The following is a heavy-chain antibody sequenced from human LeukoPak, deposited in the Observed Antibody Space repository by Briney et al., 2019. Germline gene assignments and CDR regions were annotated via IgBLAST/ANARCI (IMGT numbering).Heavy chain of an antibody. Sequence: ASVKVSFKASGYTFTSYGISWVRQAPGQGLEWVGWISAYNGNTNYAQKLQGRVTMTTDTSTSTAYLELRSLRSDDTAVYYCARVSDSSGYYYSVSYEPRQNDAFDIWGQGTMVTVSS. V-gene: IGHV1-18*01. J-gene: IGHJ3*02. CDR3: ARVSDSSGYYYSVSYEPRQNDAFDI. CDR1: GYTFTSYG. D-gene: IGHD3-22*01. CDR2: ISAYNGNT.